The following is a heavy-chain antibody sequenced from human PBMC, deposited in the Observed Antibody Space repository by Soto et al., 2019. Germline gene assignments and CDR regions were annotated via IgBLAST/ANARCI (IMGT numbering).Heavy chain of an antibody. J-gene: IGHJ4*02. Sequence: ASVKVSCKVSGYTLTELSMHWVRQAPGKGLEWMGGFDPEDGETIYAQKFQGRVTMTEDTSTDTAYMELSSLRSEDTAVYYCATDGWVVRGVVGYYWGQGTLVTLSP. V-gene: IGHV1-24*01. CDR3: ATDGWVVRGVVGYY. CDR2: FDPEDGET. D-gene: IGHD3-10*01. CDR1: GYTLTELS.